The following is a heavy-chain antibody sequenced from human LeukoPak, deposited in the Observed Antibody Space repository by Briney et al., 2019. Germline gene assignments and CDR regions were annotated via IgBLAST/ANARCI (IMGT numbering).Heavy chain of an antibody. J-gene: IGHJ6*03. CDR1: GGSISSYY. Sequence: KASETLSLTCTVSGGSISSYYWGWIRQPPGKGLEWVGYIYYSGGTIYNPSLKSRVTISVDTSKNQFSLRLSSVTAADAAVYYCARLVATGIYYYYYMDVWGNGTTVTVSS. V-gene: IGHV4-59*01. CDR2: IYYSGGT. CDR3: ARLVATGIYYYYYMDV. D-gene: IGHD7-27*01.